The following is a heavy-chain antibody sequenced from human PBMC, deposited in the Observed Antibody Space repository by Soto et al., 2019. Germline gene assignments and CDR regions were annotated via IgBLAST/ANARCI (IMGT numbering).Heavy chain of an antibody. J-gene: IGHJ6*02. CDR1: GGSISSGDYY. D-gene: IGHD3-3*01. Sequence: SETLSLTCTVSGGSISSGDYYWSWIRQPPGKGLEWIGYIYYSGSTYYNPSLKSRVTISVDTSKNQFSLKLSSVTAADTAVYYCARDGQVLRFLEWLSTDPPDGMDVWGQGTTVTVSS. CDR3: ARDGQVLRFLEWLSTDPPDGMDV. V-gene: IGHV4-30-4*01. CDR2: IYYSGST.